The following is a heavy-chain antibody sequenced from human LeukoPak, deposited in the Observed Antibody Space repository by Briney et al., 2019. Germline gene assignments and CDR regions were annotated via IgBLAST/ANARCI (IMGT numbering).Heavy chain of an antibody. CDR3: AKTYYYGSGSYYKFLDY. D-gene: IGHD3-10*01. J-gene: IGHJ4*02. V-gene: IGHV3-48*03. CDR1: GFTFSSYE. Sequence: GGSLRLSCAASGFTFSSYEMNWARQAPGKGLEWVSYISSSGSSIYYADSVKGRFTISRDNAKNSLYLQMNSLRAEDTAVYYCAKTYYYGSGSYYKFLDYWGQGTLVTVSS. CDR2: ISSSGSSI.